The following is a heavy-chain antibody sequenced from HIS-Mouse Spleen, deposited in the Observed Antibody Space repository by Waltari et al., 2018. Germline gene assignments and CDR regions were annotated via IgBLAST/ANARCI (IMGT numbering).Heavy chain of an antibody. Sequence: QVQLQQWGAGLLKPSETLSLTCAVYGGSFSGYYWSWIRQPPGKGLGWIGEINHRGSTNYHPSLKSRVTISVDTSKNQFSLKLSSVTAADTAVYYCARGFSWVGPTGTTYNFDYWGQGTLVTVSS. CDR1: GGSFSGYY. CDR2: INHRGST. CDR3: ARGFSWVGPTGTTYNFDY. D-gene: IGHD1-1*01. V-gene: IGHV4-34*01. J-gene: IGHJ4*02.